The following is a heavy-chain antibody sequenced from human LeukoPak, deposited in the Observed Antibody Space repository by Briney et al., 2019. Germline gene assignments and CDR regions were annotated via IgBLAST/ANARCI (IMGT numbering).Heavy chain of an antibody. CDR1: GFTFSSYA. V-gene: IGHV3-23*01. CDR2: ISGSGGST. Sequence: PGGSLRLSCAASGFTFSSYAMSWVCQAPGKGLEWVSAISGSGGSTYYADSVKGRFTISRDNSKNTLYLQMNSLRAEDTAVYYCAKDPIWYDILTVSDYWGQGTLVTVSS. CDR3: AKDPIWYDILTVSDY. D-gene: IGHD3-9*01. J-gene: IGHJ4*02.